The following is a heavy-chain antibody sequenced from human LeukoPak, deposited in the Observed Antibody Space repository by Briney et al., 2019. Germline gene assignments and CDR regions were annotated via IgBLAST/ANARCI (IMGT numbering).Heavy chain of an antibody. CDR1: GYTFTGYY. CDR2: INTISGGT. D-gene: IGHD6-19*01. Sequence: ASVNVSCKASGYTFTGYYMHWVRQAPGQGLEWIGWINTISGGTNYAQKLQGRVTMTTDTSTSTAYMELRSLRSDDTAVYYCARATAGIAVAGTLDAFDIWGQGTMVTVSS. J-gene: IGHJ3*02. V-gene: IGHV1-2*02. CDR3: ARATAGIAVAGTLDAFDI.